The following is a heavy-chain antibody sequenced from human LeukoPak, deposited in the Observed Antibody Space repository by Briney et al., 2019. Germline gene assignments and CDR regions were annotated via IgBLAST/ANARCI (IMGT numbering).Heavy chain of an antibody. V-gene: IGHV1-2*02. D-gene: IGHD1-26*01. CDR2: INPNSGGT. CDR1: GYSFNDKY. Sequence: GASVKVSCKASGYSFNDKYLHWVRQAPGQGLEWMGSINPNSGGTNYAQKFQGRVAMTTDTSTSTAYMELRSLRSDDTAVYYCARGSGSYLDAFDIWGQGTMVTVSS. CDR3: ARGSGSYLDAFDI. J-gene: IGHJ3*02.